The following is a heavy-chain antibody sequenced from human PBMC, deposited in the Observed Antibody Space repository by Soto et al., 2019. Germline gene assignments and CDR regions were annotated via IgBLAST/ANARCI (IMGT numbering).Heavy chain of an antibody. CDR3: AKGEVRGIIPSYVDY. D-gene: IGHD3-10*01. CDR2: ISNDGSNE. J-gene: IGHJ4*02. Sequence: GGSLRLSCAGSGFTFRWFGMNWVRQAPGKGLEWVARISNDGSNEYYVDSVKGRFTISRDNSKNTLYLQMDSLRAEDTAVYYCAKGEVRGIIPSYVDYWGLGTLVTVPS. V-gene: IGHV3-30*18. CDR1: GFTFRWFG.